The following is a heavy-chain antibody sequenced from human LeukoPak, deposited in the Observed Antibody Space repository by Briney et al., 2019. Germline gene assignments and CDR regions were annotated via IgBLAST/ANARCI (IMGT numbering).Heavy chain of an antibody. D-gene: IGHD6-13*01. J-gene: IGHJ4*02. Sequence: GGSVKVSCKASGYTFTSYYMHWVRQAPGQGLEWMGIINTSGGSTSYAQKFQGRVTMTRDTSTNTVYMELSSLRSEDTAVYYCARAPLPRLYSSPSDYYFDYWGQGTLVTVSS. CDR1: GYTFTSYY. CDR3: ARAPLPRLYSSPSDYYFDY. CDR2: INTSGGST. V-gene: IGHV1-46*01.